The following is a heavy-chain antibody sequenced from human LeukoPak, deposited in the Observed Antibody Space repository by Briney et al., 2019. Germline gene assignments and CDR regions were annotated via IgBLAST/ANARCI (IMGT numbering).Heavy chain of an antibody. D-gene: IGHD4-17*01. J-gene: IGHJ5*02. CDR3: ARHLTVTTSAKPYNWFDP. Sequence: KSSETLSLTCTVSGGSISSYYWSWIRQPPGKGLEWIGYIYYSGSTNYNPSLKSRVTISVDTSKNQFSLKLSSVTAADTAVYYCARHLTVTTSAKPYNWFDPWGQGTLVTVSS. CDR1: GGSISSYY. V-gene: IGHV4-59*08. CDR2: IYYSGST.